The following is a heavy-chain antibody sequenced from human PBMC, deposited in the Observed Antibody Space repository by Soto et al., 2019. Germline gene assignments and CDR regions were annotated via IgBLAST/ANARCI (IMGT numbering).Heavy chain of an antibody. CDR2: VYHSGST. J-gene: IGHJ6*02. V-gene: IGHV4-4*02. CDR3: ARVAPRYIKATYYYYGMDV. CDR1: SGSISSNNW. D-gene: IGHD5-18*01. Sequence: PSETLSLTCVVSSGSISSNNWWNWVRQPPGKGLEWIGEVYHSGSTNCNPSLKSRVTISVDKSKNQFSLKLSSVTAADTAFYYCARVAPRYIKATYYYYGMDVWGQGTTVTVSS.